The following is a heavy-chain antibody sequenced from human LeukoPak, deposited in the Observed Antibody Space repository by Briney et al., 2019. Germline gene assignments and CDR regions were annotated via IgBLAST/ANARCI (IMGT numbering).Heavy chain of an antibody. Sequence: SETLSLTCAVYGESFSGYYWSWIRQTPGKGLEWIGEITHDGSTNYNPSLKSRVTMSVDTSKNQFSLKLSPVTAADTAVYYCARRMYSSSWYLDYWGQGTLVTVSS. CDR1: GESFSGYY. CDR2: ITHDGST. V-gene: IGHV4-34*01. D-gene: IGHD6-13*01. CDR3: ARRMYSSSWYLDY. J-gene: IGHJ4*02.